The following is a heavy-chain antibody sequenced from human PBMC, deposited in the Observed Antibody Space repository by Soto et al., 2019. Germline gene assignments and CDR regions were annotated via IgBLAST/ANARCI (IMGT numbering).Heavy chain of an antibody. V-gene: IGHV1-46*01. Sequence: QVQLVQSGAEVTKPGASVKLSCKASGYTFTSYYIHWVRQAPGQGLEWVAMINPGGGRTKNAQMFQGRVTLTRDTSAGTVDMELSSLISDDTAVYYCARGPSCGGDCYLFDYWGQGSLVTVSS. J-gene: IGHJ4*02. D-gene: IGHD2-21*02. CDR2: INPGGGRT. CDR1: GYTFTSYY. CDR3: ARGPSCGGDCYLFDY.